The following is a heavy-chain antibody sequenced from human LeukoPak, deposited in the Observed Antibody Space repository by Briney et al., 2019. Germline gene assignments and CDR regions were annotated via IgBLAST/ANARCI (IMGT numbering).Heavy chain of an antibody. V-gene: IGHV3-23*01. Sequence: GGSLRLSCAASGFTFSSYAMSWVRQAPGKGLEWVSAISGSGGSTYYADSVKGRFTISRDNSKNTLYLQMNSLRAEDTAVYYCARDHYYGSGSYYTSSHFDYWGQGTLVTVSS. CDR3: ARDHYYGSGSYYTSSHFDY. CDR1: GFTFSSYA. D-gene: IGHD3-10*01. CDR2: ISGSGGST. J-gene: IGHJ4*02.